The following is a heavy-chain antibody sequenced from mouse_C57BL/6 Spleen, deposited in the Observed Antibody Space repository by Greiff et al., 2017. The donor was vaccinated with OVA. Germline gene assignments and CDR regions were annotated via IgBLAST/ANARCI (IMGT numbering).Heavy chain of an antibody. CDR3: ARSGYPPAMDY. CDR1: GYAFSSYW. D-gene: IGHD3-1*01. CDR2: IYPGDGDT. J-gene: IGHJ4*01. V-gene: IGHV1-80*01. Sequence: QVHVKQSGAELVKPGASVKISCKASGYAFSSYWMNWVKQRPGKGLEWIGQIYPGDGDTNYNGKFKGKATLTADKSSSTAYMQLSSLTSEDSAVYFCARSGYPPAMDYWGQGTSVTVSS.